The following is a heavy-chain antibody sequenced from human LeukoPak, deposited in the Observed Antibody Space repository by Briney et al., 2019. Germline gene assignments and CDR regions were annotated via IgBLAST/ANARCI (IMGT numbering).Heavy chain of an antibody. CDR1: GFTFNYFW. Sequence: PGGSLRLSCAASGFTFNYFWMHWVRQAPGKGLAWVSRLNTDGSYAGYADSVKGRFTISRDNAKNILYLHMNSLRVEDTAVYYRARGINGPVDWGQGSLVTVSS. D-gene: IGHD5-24*01. CDR3: ARGINGPVD. V-gene: IGHV3-74*01. J-gene: IGHJ4*02. CDR2: LNTDGSYA.